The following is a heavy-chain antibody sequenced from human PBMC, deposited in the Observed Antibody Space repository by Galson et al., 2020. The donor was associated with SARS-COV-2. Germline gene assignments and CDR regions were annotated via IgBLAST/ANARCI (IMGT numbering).Heavy chain of an antibody. CDR1: GGSISSCIYS. Sequence: ETSETLSLTCAVSGGSISSCIYSWSWIRQPPGKDLEWIGYIYLSGSTYYNPSLKSRVTISLDTSKNQFSLNLTSVTAADTAVYYCARGLPGAFDIWGRGTMVTVSS. CDR2: IYLSGST. J-gene: IGHJ3*02. V-gene: IGHV4-30-2*01. CDR3: ARGLPGAFDI.